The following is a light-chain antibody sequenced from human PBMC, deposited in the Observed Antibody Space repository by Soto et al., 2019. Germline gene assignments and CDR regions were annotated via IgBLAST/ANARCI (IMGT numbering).Light chain of an antibody. V-gene: IGLV2-14*01. CDR3: ISFTGSSTLV. Sequence: QSALTQPASVSGSPGQSITISCTGTSSDIGLYNYVSWYQQHPGKAPKLIIFEVSNRPSGVSNRFSGSKSGNTASLTISGLQAEDEADYYCISFTGSSTLVFGSGTKLTVL. J-gene: IGLJ1*01. CDR1: SSDIGLYNY. CDR2: EVS.